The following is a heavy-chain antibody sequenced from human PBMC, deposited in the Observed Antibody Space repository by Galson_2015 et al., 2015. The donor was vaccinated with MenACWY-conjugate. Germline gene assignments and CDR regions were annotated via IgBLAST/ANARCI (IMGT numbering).Heavy chain of an antibody. D-gene: IGHD2-2*01. Sequence: SLRLSCATSGFIFRTYTMNWVHQAPGKGLEWVSSISSSSNYIYYADSLKGRFTISRDNAKNALYLQMNSLRAEDTAVYYCGRGGLNYCTTTICSVDYWGQGTLVTVSS. CDR3: GRGGLNYCTTTICSVDY. J-gene: IGHJ4*02. CDR2: ISSSSNYI. CDR1: GFIFRTYT. V-gene: IGHV3-21*01.